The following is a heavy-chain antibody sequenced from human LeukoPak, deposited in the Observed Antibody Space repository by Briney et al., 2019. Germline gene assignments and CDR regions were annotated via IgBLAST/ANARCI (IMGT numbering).Heavy chain of an antibody. CDR2: IHYNGDT. D-gene: IGHD4-11*01. CDR1: GVSTSSNY. V-gene: IGHV4-59*13. CDR3: AGYDHSNYLAY. Sequence: SETLSLTCTVSGVSTSSNYWSWIRQPPGKGLEWKGLEWIGYIHYNGDTNYNPSLKSRVTISLDTSNSQLSLTLSSLTAADTAVYFCAGYDHSNYLAYWGQGTLVTVSS. J-gene: IGHJ4*02.